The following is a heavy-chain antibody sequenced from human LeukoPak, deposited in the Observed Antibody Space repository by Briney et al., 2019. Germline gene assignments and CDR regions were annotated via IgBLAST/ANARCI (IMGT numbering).Heavy chain of an antibody. D-gene: IGHD2-15*01. V-gene: IGHV1-8*01. CDR2: VNPNSDNT. J-gene: IGHJ4*02. CDR1: GYTFTSYD. CDR3: ARVRRGSPAAAKDY. Sequence: ASVKVSCKASGYTFTSYDINWVRQATGQGLEWMGWVNPNSDNTGYAQKFQGRVTMTGNTSISTAYMELSSLRSEDTAVYYCARVRRGSPAAAKDYWGQGTLVTVSS.